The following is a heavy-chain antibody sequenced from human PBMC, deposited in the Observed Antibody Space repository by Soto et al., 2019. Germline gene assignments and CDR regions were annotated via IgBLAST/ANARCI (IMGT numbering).Heavy chain of an antibody. J-gene: IGHJ5*02. Sequence: SETLSLTCTVSGDSIISYYWSWIRQPPGKGLEWIGYIYHSGSTTYNPSLKSRVTISVDTSKNQFSLKLSSVSAADTAVYYCAKYRGFSSHNWFDPWGQGTLVTVS. CDR1: GDSIISYY. CDR3: AKYRGFSSHNWFDP. CDR2: IYHSGST. V-gene: IGHV4-59*01. D-gene: IGHD5-12*01.